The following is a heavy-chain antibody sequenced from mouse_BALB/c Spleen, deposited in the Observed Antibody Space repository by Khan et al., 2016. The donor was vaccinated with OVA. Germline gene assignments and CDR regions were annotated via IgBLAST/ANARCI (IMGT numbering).Heavy chain of an antibody. V-gene: IGHV3-2*02. CDR1: GYSITSDYA. CDR3: ARVYGGDFDY. J-gene: IGHJ2*02. CDR2: ISYSGNT. D-gene: IGHD1-1*02. Sequence: EVELVESGPGLVKPSQSLSLTCTVTGYSITSDYAWNWIRQFPGNKLEWMGFISYSGNTKYNPSLKSRFSINRDTSKNQFFIQLNTVTTEDTATYYCARVYGGDFDYWGQGTSRTVAS.